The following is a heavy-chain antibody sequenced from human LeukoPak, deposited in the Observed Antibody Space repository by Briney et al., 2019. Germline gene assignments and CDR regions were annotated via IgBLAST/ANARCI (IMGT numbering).Heavy chain of an antibody. CDR2: IKSKTDGGTT. D-gene: IGHD6-19*01. J-gene: IGHJ3*02. CDR3: AKPSNSGWSHDPSDAFDI. V-gene: IGHV3-15*01. CDR1: GFTFSNAW. Sequence: GGSLRLSCAASGFTFSNAWMSWVRQAPGKGLEWVGRIKSKTDGGTTDYAAPVKGRFTISRDDSKNTLYLQMNSLRAEDTAVYYCAKPSNSGWSHDPSDAFDIWGQGTMVTVSS.